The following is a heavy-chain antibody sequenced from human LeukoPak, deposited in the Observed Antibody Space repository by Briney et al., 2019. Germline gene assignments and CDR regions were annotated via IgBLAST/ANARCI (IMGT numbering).Heavy chain of an antibody. CDR3: ARDRGYSSFDY. D-gene: IGHD6-19*01. Sequence: TGGSLRLSCAASGFTFSDYYMSWIRKAPGKGLEWVSYISKGSRTIFYADPVKVRFTISRDNAKNSLFLQMNSLRAEDTAVYYCARDRGYSSFDYWGQGTLVTVSS. V-gene: IGHV3-11*04. CDR1: GFTFSDYY. J-gene: IGHJ4*02. CDR2: ISKGSRTI.